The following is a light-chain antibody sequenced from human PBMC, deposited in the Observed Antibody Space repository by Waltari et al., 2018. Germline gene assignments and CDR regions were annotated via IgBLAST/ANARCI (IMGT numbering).Light chain of an antibody. CDR1: SSNLGNNY. J-gene: IGLJ2*01. V-gene: IGLV1-51*01. CDR2: DND. CDR3: GTWDSSLTSVL. Sequence: QSVLTQPPSVSAAPGQRITIPCSGSSSNLGNNYVSWYQQLPGTAPKLLIYDNDKRPSGIPDRFSGSKSGTSATLGITGLRTGDEADYYCGTWDSSLTSVLFGGGTKLTVL.